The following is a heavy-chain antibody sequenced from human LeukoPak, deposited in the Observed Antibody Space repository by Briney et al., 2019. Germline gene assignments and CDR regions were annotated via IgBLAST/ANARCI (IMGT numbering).Heavy chain of an antibody. J-gene: IGHJ4*02. CDR3: AKATYYYGSGSRKFDY. D-gene: IGHD3-10*01. CDR1: GLLFGDYA. CDR2: ISYDGSNK. V-gene: IGHV3-30*04. Sequence: GGSLRLSCTASGLLFGDYAMTWVRQAPGEGLEWVAVISYDGSNKYYADSVKGRFTISRDNSKNTLYLQMNSLRAEDTAVYYCAKATYYYGSGSRKFDYWGQGTLVTVSS.